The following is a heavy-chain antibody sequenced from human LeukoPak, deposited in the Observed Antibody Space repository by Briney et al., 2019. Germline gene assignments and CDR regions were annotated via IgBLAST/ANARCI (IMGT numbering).Heavy chain of an antibody. V-gene: IGHV4-34*01. D-gene: IGHD1-26*01. CDR1: GGSFSGYY. CDR3: ARDGIVGATTYYYYYYGMDV. CDR2: INHSGST. Sequence: PSETLSLTCAVYGGSFSGYYWSWLRQPPGKGLEWLGEINHSGSTNYNPSLKSRVTISVDTSKNQFSLKLSSVTAADTAVYYCARDGIVGATTYYYYYYGMDVWGQGTTVTVSS. J-gene: IGHJ6*02.